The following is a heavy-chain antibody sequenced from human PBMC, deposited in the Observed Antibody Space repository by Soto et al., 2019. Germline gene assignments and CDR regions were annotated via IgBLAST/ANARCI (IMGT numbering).Heavy chain of an antibody. V-gene: IGHV3-53*01. J-gene: IGHJ6*02. CDR3: PSKLSGAVQGWAYGMDV. D-gene: IGHD1-26*01. CDR2: TFSGGST. CDR1: GFTVSTYN. Sequence: GGSLRLSCAASGFTVSTYNMIWVRQAPVKGLEWVSVTFSGGSTQYADSAKGRFTVSRDNSKNTRYLQMSSLRDEDTAVYYCPSKLSGAVQGWAYGMDVWGRGTTVTDSS.